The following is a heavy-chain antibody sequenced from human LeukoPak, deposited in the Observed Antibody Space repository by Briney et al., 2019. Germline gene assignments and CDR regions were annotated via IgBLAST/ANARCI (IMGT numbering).Heavy chain of an antibody. CDR3: ARVGDHFHWFLDL. V-gene: IGHV3-53*01. CDR2: LYSGSDT. J-gene: IGHJ2*01. Sequence: GGSLRLSCAASGFTVSTNYMNWVRQAPGKGLEWVSILYSGSDTYYADSVKGRFTISRDDSRITLFLYMNSLKAEDTAIYYCARVGDHFHWFLDLWGRGTLVAVSS. D-gene: IGHD2-21*01. CDR1: GFTVSTNY.